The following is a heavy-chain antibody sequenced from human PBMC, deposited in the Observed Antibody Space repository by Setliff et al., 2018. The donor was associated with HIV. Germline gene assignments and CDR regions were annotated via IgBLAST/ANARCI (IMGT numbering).Heavy chain of an antibody. CDR1: GLSISSNY. CDR3: ARGDSGVYYYVYPDY. V-gene: IGHV3-66*02. D-gene: IGHD3-22*01. CDR2: IYSGGDA. Sequence: GGSLRLSCAASGLSISSNYMSWVRQAPGKGLEWVSIIYSGGDAYYSDSLKGRFTISRDNSRNTLYLQMSSLRADDTAVYYCARGDSGVYYYVYPDYWGQGTLVTVSS. J-gene: IGHJ4*02.